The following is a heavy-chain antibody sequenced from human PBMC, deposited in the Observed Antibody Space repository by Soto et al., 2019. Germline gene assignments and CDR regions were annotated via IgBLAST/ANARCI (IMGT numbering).Heavy chain of an antibody. J-gene: IGHJ3*02. CDR1: GFTFTSSA. CDR2: IVVGSGNT. CDR3: AAVPTRGGAFDI. V-gene: IGHV1-58*02. Sequence: SVEVSCKASGFTFTSSAMQWVRQDRGQRLEWIGWIVVGSGNTNYAQKFQERVTITRDMSTSTAYMELSSLRSEDTAVYYCAAVPTRGGAFDIWGQGTMVTVSS. D-gene: IGHD1-1*01.